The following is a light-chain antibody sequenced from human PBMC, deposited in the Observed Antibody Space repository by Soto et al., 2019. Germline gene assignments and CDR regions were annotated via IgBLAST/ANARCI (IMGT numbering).Light chain of an antibody. CDR1: QSISTN. Sequence: DIQMTQSPPSLSASVGDRVTITCRASQSISTNLNWYQVKPGKAPKLLIYAASSLESGVPSRFSGSGSGTDFTLTISILQPEDFATYYCQQSYTTPLFTFGPGTKVDIK. CDR2: AAS. CDR3: QQSYTTPLFT. J-gene: IGKJ3*01. V-gene: IGKV1-39*01.